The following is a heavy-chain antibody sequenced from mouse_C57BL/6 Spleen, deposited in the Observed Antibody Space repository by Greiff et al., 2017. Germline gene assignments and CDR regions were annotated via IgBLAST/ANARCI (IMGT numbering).Heavy chain of an antibody. CDR3: ARGPAMDY. J-gene: IGHJ4*01. CDR1: GFTFSDYY. CDR2: ISNGGGST. V-gene: IGHV5-12*01. Sequence: EVKWVESGGGLVQPGGSLKLSCAASGFTFSDYYMYWVRQTPEKRLEWVAYISNGGGSTYYPDTVKGRFTISRDNAKNTLYLQMSRLKSEDTAMYYCARGPAMDYWGQGTSVTVSS.